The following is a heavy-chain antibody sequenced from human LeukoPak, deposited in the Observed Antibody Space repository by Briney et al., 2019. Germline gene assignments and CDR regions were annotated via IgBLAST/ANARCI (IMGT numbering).Heavy chain of an antibody. CDR3: ARNSATRDRYHYFYYMDV. V-gene: IGHV4-61*02. J-gene: IGHJ6*03. D-gene: IGHD3-9*01. Sequence: SETLSLTCSVSGGSVSAADSYWTWIRQPAGKGLEVIGRIFTTGATDYNPSLKGRVTISIDRSSNQFSLTLTSVTAADTAIYYCARNSATRDRYHYFYYMDVWGRGTTVIVSS. CDR1: GGSVSAADSY. CDR2: IFTTGAT.